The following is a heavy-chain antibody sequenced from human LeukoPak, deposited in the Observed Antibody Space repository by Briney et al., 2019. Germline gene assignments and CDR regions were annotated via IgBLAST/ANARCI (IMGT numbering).Heavy chain of an antibody. J-gene: IGHJ4*02. Sequence: GGSLRLSCAASGFTFSSYAMSWVRQAPGKGLEWVSTLSGSGRSTYYADSVKGRFTISRDNSKNTLYLQMNSLRAEDTAVYYCAKDRGYFDYWGQGTLVTVSS. CDR3: AKDRGYFDY. CDR1: GFTFSSYA. CDR2: LSGSGRST. V-gene: IGHV3-23*01.